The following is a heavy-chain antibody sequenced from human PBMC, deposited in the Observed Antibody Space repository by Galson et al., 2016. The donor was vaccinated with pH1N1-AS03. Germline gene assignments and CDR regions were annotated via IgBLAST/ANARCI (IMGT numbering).Heavy chain of an antibody. CDR3: VKSGNYSSSRGWFDS. V-gene: IGHV3-9*01. CDR1: RFTFNGYA. J-gene: IGHJ5*01. CDR2: ISWNSGNI. D-gene: IGHD6-13*01. Sequence: SLRLSCAASRFTFNGYAMHWVRQAPGKGLEWVSSISWNSGNIDYADSVKGRFTLSRDDAKNSLFMQMNSLRTEDTAFYYCVKSGNYSSSRGWFDSWGQGTLVTVSS.